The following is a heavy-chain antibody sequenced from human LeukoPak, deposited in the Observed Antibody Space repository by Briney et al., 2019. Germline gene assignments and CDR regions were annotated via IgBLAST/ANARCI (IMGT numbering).Heavy chain of an antibody. CDR1: GFTFSSYG. V-gene: IGHV3-30*18. J-gene: IGHJ4*02. Sequence: PGRSLRLSCAASGFTFSSYGMHWVRQAPGKGLEWVAVISRDRSDKFYADPVKGRFTISRDNSKNTLYLQMDSLRAEDTAMYYCAKPLGTSTIDFLIDYWGQGTLVTVSS. CDR2: ISRDRSDK. D-gene: IGHD7-27*01. CDR3: AKPLGTSTIDFLIDY.